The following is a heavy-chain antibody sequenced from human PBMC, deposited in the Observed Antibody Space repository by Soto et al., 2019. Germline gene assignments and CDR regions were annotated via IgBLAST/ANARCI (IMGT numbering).Heavy chain of an antibody. Sequence: EVQLVESGGGLVQPGGSLRLSCAASGLTFSNFRMHWVRQAPGKGLVWVARISNDGRSTNHADSVKGRFTISRDNAKSTLYLKLNSLRAEDTAVYYCARDTAGLSYWGQGTLVTVSS. CDR1: GLTFSNFR. D-gene: IGHD2-21*02. V-gene: IGHV3-74*01. CDR3: ARDTAGLSY. J-gene: IGHJ4*02. CDR2: ISNDGRST.